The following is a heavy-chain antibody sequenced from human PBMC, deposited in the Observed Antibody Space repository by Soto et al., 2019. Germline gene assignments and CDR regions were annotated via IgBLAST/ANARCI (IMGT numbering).Heavy chain of an antibody. CDR3: ARYSSSWGWFDP. CDR1: GGPISSSSYY. CDR2: IYCSGST. V-gene: IGHV4-39*01. J-gene: IGHJ5*02. Sequence: SETLSLTCTVSGGPISSSSYYWGWIRQPPGKGLEWIGSIYCSGSTYYNPSLKSRVTISVDTSKNQFSLKLSSVTAADTAVYYCARYSSSWGWFDPWGQGTLVTVSS. D-gene: IGHD6-13*01.